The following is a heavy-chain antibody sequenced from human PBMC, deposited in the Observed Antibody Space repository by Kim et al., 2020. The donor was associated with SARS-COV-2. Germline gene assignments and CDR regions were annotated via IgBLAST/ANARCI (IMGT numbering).Heavy chain of an antibody. V-gene: IGHV6-1*01. J-gene: IGHJ6*02. CDR2: TYYRSKWYN. Sequence: SQTLSLTCAISGDSVSSNSAAWNWIRQSPSRGLEWLGRTYYRSKWYNDYAVSVKSRITINPDTSKNQFSLQLNSVTPEDTAVYYCARDHSGSFLDLDYYYGMDVWGQGTTVTVSS. D-gene: IGHD1-26*01. CDR1: GDSVSSNSAA. CDR3: ARDHSGSFLDLDYYYGMDV.